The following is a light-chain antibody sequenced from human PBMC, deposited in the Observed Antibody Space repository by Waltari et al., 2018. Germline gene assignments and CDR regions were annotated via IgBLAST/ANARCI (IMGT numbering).Light chain of an antibody. CDR2: KAS. J-gene: IGKJ1*01. Sequence: DIQMTQSPSTLSASVGDRVTITCRASQRITSWLAWYQQIPGKPPKLLIYKASTLESGVPSRFSGSGSGTEFTLTISSLQPEDFATYYCQQYNSYPWTFGHGTKVELK. CDR1: QRITSW. V-gene: IGKV1-5*03. CDR3: QQYNSYPWT.